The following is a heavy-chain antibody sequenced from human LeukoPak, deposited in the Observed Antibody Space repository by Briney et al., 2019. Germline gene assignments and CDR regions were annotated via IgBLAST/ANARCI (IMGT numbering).Heavy chain of an antibody. V-gene: IGHV4-61*05. CDR1: GGSISSSSYY. CDR3: ARSLSSYYYGMDV. J-gene: IGHJ6*02. D-gene: IGHD6-6*01. CDR2: IYYSGST. Sequence: SETLSLTCTVSGGSISSSSYYWSWIRQPPGKGLEWIGYIYYSGSTNYNPSLKSRVTISVDTSKNQFSLKLSSVTAADTAVYYCARSLSSYYYGMDVWGQGTTVTVSS.